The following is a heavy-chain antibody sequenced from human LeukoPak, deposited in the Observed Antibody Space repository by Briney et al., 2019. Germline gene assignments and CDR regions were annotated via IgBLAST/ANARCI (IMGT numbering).Heavy chain of an antibody. CDR3: ARFIAAAGNNWFDP. Sequence: SETLSLTCAVSGGSISSSNWWSWVRQPPGQGLEWIGEIYHSGSTNYNPSLKSRVTISVDKSKNQFSLKLSSVTAADTAVYYCARFIAAAGNNWFDPWGQGTLVTVSS. CDR1: GGSISSSNW. J-gene: IGHJ5*02. CDR2: IYHSGST. D-gene: IGHD6-13*01. V-gene: IGHV4-4*02.